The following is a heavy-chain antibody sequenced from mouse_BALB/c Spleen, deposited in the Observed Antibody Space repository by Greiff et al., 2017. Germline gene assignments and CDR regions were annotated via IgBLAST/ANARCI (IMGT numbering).Heavy chain of an antibody. D-gene: IGHD2-3*01. V-gene: IGHV1-9*01. CDR3: ARFPSIYDGYPAWFAY. Sequence: QVQLQQSGAELMKPGASVKISCKATGYTFSSYWIEWVKQRPGHGLEWIGEILPGSGSTNYNEKFKGKATFTADTSSNTAYMQLSSLTSEDSAVYYCARFPSIYDGYPAWFAYWGQGTLVTVSA. CDR1: GYTFSSYW. CDR2: ILPGSGST. J-gene: IGHJ3*01.